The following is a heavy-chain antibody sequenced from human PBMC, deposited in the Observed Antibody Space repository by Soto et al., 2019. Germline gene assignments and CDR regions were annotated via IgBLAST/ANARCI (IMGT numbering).Heavy chain of an antibody. J-gene: IGHJ5*02. D-gene: IGHD2-2*01. CDR3: ARDVPSYCSSTSCSSPWFDP. V-gene: IGHV3-74*01. CDR1: GFTFSSYW. Sequence: GGSLRLSCATSGFTFSSYWMHWVRQAPGKGLVWVSRINSDGSSTSYADSVKGRFTISRDNAKNTLYLQMNSLRAEDTAVYYCARDVPSYCSSTSCSSPWFDPWGQGTLVTVSS. CDR2: INSDGSST.